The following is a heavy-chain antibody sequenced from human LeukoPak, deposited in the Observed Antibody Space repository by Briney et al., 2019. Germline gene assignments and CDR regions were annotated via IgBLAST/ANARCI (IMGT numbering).Heavy chain of an antibody. V-gene: IGHV1-2*02. CDR3: ARDSITIFGVVTPTYWFDP. CDR1: GYTFTGYY. J-gene: IGHJ5*02. D-gene: IGHD3-3*01. CDR2: INPNSGGT. Sequence: GASVKVSCKASGYTFTGYYIHWVRQAPGQGLEWMGWINPNSGGTNYAQKFQGRVTMTRDTSISTAYMELSRLRSDDTAVYYCARDSITIFGVVTPTYWFDPWGQGTLVTVSS.